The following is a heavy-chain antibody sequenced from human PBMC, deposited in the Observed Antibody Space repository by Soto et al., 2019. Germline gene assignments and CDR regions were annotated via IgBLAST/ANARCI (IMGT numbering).Heavy chain of an antibody. V-gene: IGHV3-23*01. CDR1: GFTFSSYD. CDR3: AKAFHSVPTDPVYFDL. J-gene: IGHJ3*01. D-gene: IGHD3-16*01. Sequence: EVKLLESGGGLVQPGGSLRLSCAASGFTFSSYDMSWVRQAPGKGLEWVSAISGSGGSTYYADSVKGRFTISRDNSKNTLYLQMNSLRAEDTAVFYCAKAFHSVPTDPVYFDLCGQGTMVTVSS. CDR2: ISGSGGST.